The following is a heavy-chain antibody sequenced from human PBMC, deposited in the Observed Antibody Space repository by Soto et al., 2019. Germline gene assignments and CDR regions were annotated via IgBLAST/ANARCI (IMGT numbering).Heavy chain of an antibody. D-gene: IGHD5-12*01. CDR2: IYYSGST. Sequence: PSETLSLTCTVSGGSISSGGYYWSWIRQHPGKGLEWIGYIYYSGSTYYNPSLKSRVTISVDTSKNQFSLKLSSVTAADTAVYYCARVWGGYDYFLGAFDIWGQGTMVTVSS. J-gene: IGHJ3*02. CDR1: GGSISSGGYY. V-gene: IGHV4-31*03. CDR3: ARVWGGYDYFLGAFDI.